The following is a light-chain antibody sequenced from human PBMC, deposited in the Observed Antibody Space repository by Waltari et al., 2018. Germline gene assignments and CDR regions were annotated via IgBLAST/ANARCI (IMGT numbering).Light chain of an antibody. Sequence: SSELTQDPAVSVALGQTVRITCQGDSLRDYYATWYQQKPGQAPVLVIHGENNRPSGIPDPFSGSKSVNTASLTITGAQAEDEADYFCNSRDTSGGRRHVVFGGGTKLTVL. J-gene: IGLJ2*01. CDR2: GEN. CDR3: NSRDTSGGRRHVV. CDR1: SLRDYY. V-gene: IGLV3-19*01.